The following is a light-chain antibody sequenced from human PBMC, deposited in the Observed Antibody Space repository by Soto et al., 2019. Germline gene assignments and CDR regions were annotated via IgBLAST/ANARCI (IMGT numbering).Light chain of an antibody. V-gene: IGKV3-11*01. CDR3: QQCGNCPPLYT. CDR1: QSVPSY. Sequence: EIVLTQSPATLSLSPGERATLSCRASQSVPSYLAWYQQKPGQAPRLLIYGASNRATGIPARFSGSGSGTDFTLTISSLEPEDSAVYYCQQCGNCPPLYTFGQGTKLEIK. CDR2: GAS. J-gene: IGKJ2*01.